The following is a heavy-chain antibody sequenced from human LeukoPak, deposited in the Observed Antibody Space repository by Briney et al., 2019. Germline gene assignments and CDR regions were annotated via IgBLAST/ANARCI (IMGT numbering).Heavy chain of an antibody. Sequence: SETLSLTXTVSGGSISSYYWSWIRQPPGKGLEWIGYIYYSGSTNYNPSLKSRVTISVDTSKNQFSLKLSSVTAADTAVYYCATSLGIVGRSNWFDPWGQGTLVTVSS. CDR3: ATSLGIVGRSNWFDP. CDR2: IYYSGST. CDR1: GGSISSYY. V-gene: IGHV4-59*01. J-gene: IGHJ5*02. D-gene: IGHD3-10*01.